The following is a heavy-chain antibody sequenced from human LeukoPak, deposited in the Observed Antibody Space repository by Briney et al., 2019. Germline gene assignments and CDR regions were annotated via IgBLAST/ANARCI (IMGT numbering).Heavy chain of an antibody. V-gene: IGHV1-2*02. CDR3: ARDQAAAGYLTSGENFDY. J-gene: IGHJ4*02. CDR1: GYTFTGYY. CDR2: INPNSGGT. Sequence: ASVKVSCKASGYTFTGYYMHWVRQAPGQGLEWMGWINPNSGGTNYAQKFQGRVTMTRDTSISTAYMELSRLRSDGTAVYYCARDQAAAGYLTSGENFDYWGQGTLVTVSS. D-gene: IGHD6-13*01.